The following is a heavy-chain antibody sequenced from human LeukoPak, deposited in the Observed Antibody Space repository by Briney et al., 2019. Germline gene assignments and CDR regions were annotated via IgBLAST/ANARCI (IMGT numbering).Heavy chain of an antibody. CDR1: GGSFSDSY. V-gene: IGHV4-34*01. J-gene: IGHJ4*02. Sequence: SETLSLTCAVYGGSFSDSYWTWIRQPPGKGLEWIGEINHSGSTNYNPSLKSRVTISVDTSKNQFSLKLSSVTAADTAVYYCARTYYYDSSGYYRKKVPFDYWGQGTLVTVSS. CDR3: ARTYYYDSSGYYRKKVPFDY. CDR2: INHSGST. D-gene: IGHD3-22*01.